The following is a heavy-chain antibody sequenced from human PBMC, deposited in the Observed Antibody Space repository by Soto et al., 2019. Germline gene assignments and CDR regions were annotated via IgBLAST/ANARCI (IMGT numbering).Heavy chain of an antibody. CDR1: GGSISSGDYY. CDR2: IYYSGST. CDR3: ARGHYDSSGYPNFDY. V-gene: IGHV4-30-4*01. D-gene: IGHD3-22*01. J-gene: IGHJ4*02. Sequence: SETLSLTCTVSGGSISSGDYYWSWIRQPPGKGLEWIGYIYYSGSTYYNPSLKSRVTISVDTSKNQFSLKLSSVTAADTAVYYCARGHYDSSGYPNFDYWGQGTPVTVSS.